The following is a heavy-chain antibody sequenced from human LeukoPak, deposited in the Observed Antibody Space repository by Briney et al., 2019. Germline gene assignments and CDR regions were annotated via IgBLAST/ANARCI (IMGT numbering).Heavy chain of an antibody. Sequence: SETLSLTCTVSGYSISSGYYWGWIRQPPGKGLEWIGSIYHSGSTYYNPSLKSRVTISVDTSKNQFSLKLSSVTAADTAVYYCAGESDYVWGSYQADAFDIWGQGTMVTVSS. V-gene: IGHV4-38-2*02. CDR2: IYHSGST. CDR3: AGESDYVWGSYQADAFDI. CDR1: GYSISSGYY. D-gene: IGHD3-16*02. J-gene: IGHJ3*02.